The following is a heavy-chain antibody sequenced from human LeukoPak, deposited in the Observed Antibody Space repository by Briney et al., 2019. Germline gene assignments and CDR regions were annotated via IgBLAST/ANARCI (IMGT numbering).Heavy chain of an antibody. CDR2: IYYSGST. J-gene: IGHJ5*02. V-gene: IGHV4-39*07. D-gene: IGHD3-3*01. CDR3: AREGYDFWSGTNGFDP. CDR1: GGSISSSSYY. Sequence: SETLSLTCTVSGGSISSSSYYWGWIRQPPGKGLEWIGSIYYSGSTYYNPSLESRVTISVDTSKNQFSLKLSSVTAADTAVYYCAREGYDFWSGTNGFDPWGQGTLVTVSS.